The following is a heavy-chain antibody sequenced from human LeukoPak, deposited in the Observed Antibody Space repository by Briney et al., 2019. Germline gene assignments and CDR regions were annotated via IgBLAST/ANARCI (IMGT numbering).Heavy chain of an antibody. CDR3: AKDRSDNSSWYCMDV. D-gene: IGHD6-13*01. Sequence: SETLSLTCTVSGGSISSYYWSWLRQPPGKGLEWIGYIYYSGSTNYNPSLKSRVTISVDTSQNQFSLKLSSVTAADTAVYYCAKDRSDNSSWYCMDVWGQGTTVTVSS. J-gene: IGHJ6*02. V-gene: IGHV4-59*12. CDR1: GGSISSYY. CDR2: IYYSGST.